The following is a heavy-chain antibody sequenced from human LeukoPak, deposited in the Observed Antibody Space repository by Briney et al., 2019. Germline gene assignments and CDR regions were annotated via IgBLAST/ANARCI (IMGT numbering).Heavy chain of an antibody. D-gene: IGHD3-16*02. CDR2: ISSSSSYI. CDR1: GFTFSSYA. CDR3: ASQGRYDYVWGSYRNPDY. J-gene: IGHJ4*02. Sequence: PGGSLRLSCAASGFTFSSYAMHWVRQAPGKGLEWVSSISSSSSYIYYADSVKGRFTISRDNAKNSLYLQMNSLRAEDTAVYYCASQGRYDYVWGSYRNPDYWGQGTLVTVSS. V-gene: IGHV3-21*01.